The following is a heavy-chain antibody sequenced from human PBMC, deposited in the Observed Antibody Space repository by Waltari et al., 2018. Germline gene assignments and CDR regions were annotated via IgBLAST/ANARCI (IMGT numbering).Heavy chain of an antibody. V-gene: IGHV3-33*01. CDR2: IWYDGSNK. Sequence: QVQLVESGGGVVQPGRSLRLSCAASGFTFSSYGMPWVRQAPGKGLEWVAVIWYDGSNKYHADSVKGRFTISRDNSKNTLYLQMNSLRAEDTAVYYCAISRREPFDAFDIWGQGTMVTVSS. CDR3: AISRREPFDAFDI. D-gene: IGHD1-1*01. J-gene: IGHJ3*02. CDR1: GFTFSSYG.